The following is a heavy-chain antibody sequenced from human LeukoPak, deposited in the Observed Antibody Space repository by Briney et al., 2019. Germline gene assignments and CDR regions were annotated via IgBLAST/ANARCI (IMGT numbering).Heavy chain of an antibody. CDR1: GFTSTNAG. Sequence: GRSLRLSCAASGFTSTNAGIHWVRLAAGKGLEWVSFISHDGTNKYYSDSVDGRFTVSRLNSQSTVYLQMTDLRPDDTATYYCASEDVDTGDFWGQGTLVTVSS. V-gene: IGHV3-30*01. D-gene: IGHD5-18*01. CDR2: ISHDGTNK. CDR3: ASEDVDTGDF. J-gene: IGHJ4*02.